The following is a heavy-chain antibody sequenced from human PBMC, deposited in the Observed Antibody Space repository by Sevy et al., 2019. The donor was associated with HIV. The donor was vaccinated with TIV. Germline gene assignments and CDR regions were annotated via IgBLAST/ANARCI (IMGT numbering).Heavy chain of an antibody. CDR2: ISYDGSAK. CDR3: AREGGHTSAWTPGKY. J-gene: IGHJ4*02. CDR1: GFSFNTHA. Sequence: GGSLRLSCAASGFSFNTHAMHWVRQAPGKGLDWVALISYDGSAKYYADPVEGRFTVSRDDSNNTLDLQMNSLRPEDSAVYYCAREGGHTSAWTPGKYWGQGTQVTVSS. D-gene: IGHD6-19*01. V-gene: IGHV3-30-3*01.